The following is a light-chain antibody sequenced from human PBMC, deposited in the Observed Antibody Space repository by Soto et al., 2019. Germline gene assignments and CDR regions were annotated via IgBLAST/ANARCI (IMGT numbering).Light chain of an antibody. V-gene: IGLV2-14*01. CDR1: SSDVGGYNY. J-gene: IGLJ1*01. Sequence: QSAMTQPASVSGSPGQSITISCTGTSSDVGGYNYVSWYQQHPVKDPKLMIYDVTNRPSGVSDRFSGSKSGNTASLTIYGLQAEDEADYYCSSYTSSSTPYVFGTGTKL. CDR3: SSYTSSSTPYV. CDR2: DVT.